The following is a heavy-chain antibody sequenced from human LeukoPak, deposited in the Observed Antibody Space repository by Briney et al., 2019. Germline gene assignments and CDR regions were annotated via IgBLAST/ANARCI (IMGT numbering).Heavy chain of an antibody. CDR3: ASDMASITMVRGVSFDY. J-gene: IGHJ4*02. D-gene: IGHD3-10*01. CDR1: GLTFSSYW. V-gene: IGHV3-7*03. Sequence: GGSLRLSCAASGLTFSSYWMSWVRQAPGKGLEWVANIKQDGSEKYYVDSVKGRFTISRDNAKNSLYLQMNSLRAEDTAVYYCASDMASITMVRGVSFDYWGQGTLVTVSS. CDR2: IKQDGSEK.